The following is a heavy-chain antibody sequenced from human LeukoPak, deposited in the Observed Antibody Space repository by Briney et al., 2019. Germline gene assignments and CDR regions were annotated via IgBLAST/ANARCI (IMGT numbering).Heavy chain of an antibody. J-gene: IGHJ5*02. CDR3: GRDLCTSTGCQYWFDP. V-gene: IGHV3-74*01. CDR2: IYSDGSRT. Sequence: GGSLRLSCAASGFTFSRYWMHWVRQAPGKGLVWVSRIYSDGSRTNYADSVKGRFTISRDNAKNTLYLQMNSLRAEDTAVYHCGRDLCTSTGCQYWFDPWGQGTLVSVSS. CDR1: GFTFSRYW. D-gene: IGHD2-2*01.